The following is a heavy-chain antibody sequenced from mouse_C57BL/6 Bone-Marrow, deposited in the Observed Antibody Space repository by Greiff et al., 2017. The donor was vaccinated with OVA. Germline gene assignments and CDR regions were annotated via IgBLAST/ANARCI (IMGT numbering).Heavy chain of an antibody. V-gene: IGHV2-2*02. CDR1: GFSLTSYG. Sequence: VKLMESGPGLVQPSQSLSITCTVSGFSLTSYGVHWVRQSPGKGLEWLGVIWSGGSTDYNAAFISRLSISKDNSKSQVFFKMNSLQANDTAIYYCARIYYGSSHWGQGTTLTVSS. J-gene: IGHJ2*01. D-gene: IGHD1-1*01. CDR3: ARIYYGSSH. CDR2: IWSGGST.